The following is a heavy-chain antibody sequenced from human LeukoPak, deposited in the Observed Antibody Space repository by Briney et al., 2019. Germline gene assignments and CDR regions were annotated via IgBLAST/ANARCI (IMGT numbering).Heavy chain of an antibody. CDR2: ISTGSSYM. CDR1: GFTFSGYS. CDR3: ARSGIAGAAPDY. J-gene: IGHJ4*02. D-gene: IGHD6-13*01. Sequence: GGSLRLSCAASGFTFSGYSMNWVRQAPGKGLEWVSSISTGSSYMYYADSVKGRFTISRDNAKNSLYLQMNSLRAEDTAVYYCARSGIAGAAPDYWGQGTLVTVSS. V-gene: IGHV3-21*01.